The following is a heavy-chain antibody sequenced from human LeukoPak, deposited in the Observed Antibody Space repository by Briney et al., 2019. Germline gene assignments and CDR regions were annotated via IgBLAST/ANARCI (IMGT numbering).Heavy chain of an antibody. CDR2: INAGNGNT. CDR3: ARHAFVGVATIQRHFDY. CDR1: GYTFTSYA. V-gene: IGHV1-3*01. J-gene: IGHJ4*02. Sequence: ASVKVSCKASGYTFTSYAMHWVRQAPGQRLEWMGWINAGNGNTKYSQKFQGRVTITRDTSASTAYMELSSVTAADTAVYYCARHAFVGVATIQRHFDYWGQGTLVTVSS. D-gene: IGHD5-12*01.